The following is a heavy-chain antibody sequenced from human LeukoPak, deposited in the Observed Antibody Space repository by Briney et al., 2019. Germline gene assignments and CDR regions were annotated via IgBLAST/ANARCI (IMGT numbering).Heavy chain of an antibody. J-gene: IGHJ4*02. Sequence: SSETLSLTCAVYGGSFSGYYWSWIRQPPGKGLEWIGEINHSGSTNYNPSLKSRVTISVDTFKNQFSLKLSSVTAADTAVYYCARGPPHYDFWSGYSGYFDYWGQGTLVTVSS. CDR1: GGSFSGYY. CDR3: ARGPPHYDFWSGYSGYFDY. D-gene: IGHD3-3*01. CDR2: INHSGST. V-gene: IGHV4-34*01.